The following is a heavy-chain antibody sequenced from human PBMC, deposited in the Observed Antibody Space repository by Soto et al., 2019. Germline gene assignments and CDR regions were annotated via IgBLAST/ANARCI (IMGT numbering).Heavy chain of an antibody. CDR2: IIPIFGTA. D-gene: IGHD3-3*01. CDR1: GGTFSSYA. CDR3: AITRSWSGLYYYYGMDV. V-gene: IGHV1-69*01. Sequence: QVQLVQSGAEVKKPGSSVKVSCKASGGTFSSYAISWVRQAPGQGLEWMGGIIPIFGTANYAQKFQGRVTITADESTRIAYIELSSLRSGDTAVYYCAITRSWSGLYYYYGMDVWGQGTTVTVSS. J-gene: IGHJ6*02.